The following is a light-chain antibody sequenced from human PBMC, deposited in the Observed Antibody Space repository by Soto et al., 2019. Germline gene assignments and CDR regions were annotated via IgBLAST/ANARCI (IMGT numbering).Light chain of an antibody. Sequence: NFMLTQPHSVSESPGKTVTISCTRSSGSIASNYVQWYQQRPGSAPTPVIYEDNERPSGVPDRFSGSIVSSSNSASLTISGQKTDDEADYYCQSYHSGNVVFGGGTKLTVL. CDR1: SGSIASNY. V-gene: IGLV6-57*04. CDR2: EDN. J-gene: IGLJ2*01. CDR3: QSYHSGNVV.